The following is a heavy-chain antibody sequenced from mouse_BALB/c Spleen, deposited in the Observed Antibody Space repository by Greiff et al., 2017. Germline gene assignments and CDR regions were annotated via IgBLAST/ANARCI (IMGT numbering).Heavy chain of an antibody. J-gene: IGHJ4*01. Sequence: DVQLQESGPGLVKPSQSLSLTCSVTGYSITSGYYWNWIRQFPGNKLEWMGYISYDGSNNYNPSLKNRISITRDTSKNQFFLKLNSVTTEDTATYYCARDEGYAMDYWGQGTSVTVSS. CDR3: ARDEGYAMDY. V-gene: IGHV3-6*02. CDR2: ISYDGSN. CDR1: GYSITSGYY.